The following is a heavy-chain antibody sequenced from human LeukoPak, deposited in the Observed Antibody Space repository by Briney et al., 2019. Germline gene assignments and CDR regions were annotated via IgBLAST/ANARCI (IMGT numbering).Heavy chain of an antibody. CDR3: ARDDRFGEKGFW. D-gene: IGHD3-10*01. J-gene: IGHJ4*02. Sequence: ASVTVSCMASGYTFPSYGISWVRQAPGQGLEWMGWISAFNGNTNYAQKLQGRVTMTTDTSTSTAYMGLGSRRSDDTAVYYCARDDRFGEKGFWWGQGALVTVSS. CDR2: ISAFNGNT. V-gene: IGHV1-18*01. CDR1: GYTFPSYG.